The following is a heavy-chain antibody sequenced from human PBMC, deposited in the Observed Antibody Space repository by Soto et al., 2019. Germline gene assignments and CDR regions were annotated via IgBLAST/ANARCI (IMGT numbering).Heavy chain of an antibody. CDR1: GFTFSSYG. Sequence: QVQLVESGGGVVQPGRSLRLSCAASGFTFSSYGMHWVRQAPGKGLEWVAVISYDGSNKYYADSVKGRFTISRDNSKNTLYLQMNSLRAEDTAVYYCANATTPDSSGYYSGMDVWGQGTTVTVSS. CDR2: ISYDGSNK. D-gene: IGHD3-22*01. CDR3: ANATTPDSSGYYSGMDV. V-gene: IGHV3-30*18. J-gene: IGHJ6*02.